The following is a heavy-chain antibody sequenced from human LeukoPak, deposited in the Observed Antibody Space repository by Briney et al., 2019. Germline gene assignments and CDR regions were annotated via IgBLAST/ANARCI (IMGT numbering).Heavy chain of an antibody. Sequence: ASVKVSCKASGYTFNGYYLHWVRQAPGQGLEWMAWINPNSGGTNYAQQFQGRVTMTRDTSISTAYMELSRLRSDDTAVYYCARDLLSRDSSGPLDSWGQGTLVTVSS. J-gene: IGHJ4*02. CDR3: ARDLLSRDSSGPLDS. V-gene: IGHV1-2*02. CDR2: INPNSGGT. D-gene: IGHD3-22*01. CDR1: GYTFNGYY.